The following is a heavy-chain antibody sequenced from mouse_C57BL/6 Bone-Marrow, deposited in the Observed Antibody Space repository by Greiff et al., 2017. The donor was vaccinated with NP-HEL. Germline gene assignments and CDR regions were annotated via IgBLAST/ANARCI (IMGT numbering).Heavy chain of an antibody. CDR2: ISDGGSYT. V-gene: IGHV5-4*01. CDR1: GFTFSSYA. CDR3: ARDGYYGSIDY. Sequence: EVQGVESGGGLVKPGGSLKLSCAASGFTFSSYAMSWVRQTPEKRLEWVATISDGGSYTYYPDNVKGRFTISRDNAKNNLYLQMSHLKSEDTAMYYCARDGYYGSIDYWGQGTTLTVSS. J-gene: IGHJ2*01. D-gene: IGHD1-1*01.